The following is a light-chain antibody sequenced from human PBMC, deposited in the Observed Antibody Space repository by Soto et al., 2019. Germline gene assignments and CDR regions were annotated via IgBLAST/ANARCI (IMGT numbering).Light chain of an antibody. CDR1: QSVSTY. CDR2: DAY. J-gene: IGKJ4*01. CDR3: QQRSDWPLT. V-gene: IGKV3-11*01. Sequence: EIVLTQSPATLSLSPGERATLSCRASQSVSTYLAWYQQNPGQAPRLLIYDAYIRATGIPARFSGNGSGTDFTITISSLEPEDFALCPCQQRSDWPLTFGGGTTVEIK.